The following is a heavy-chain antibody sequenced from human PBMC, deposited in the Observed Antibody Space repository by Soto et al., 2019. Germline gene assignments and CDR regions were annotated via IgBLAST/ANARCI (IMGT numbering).Heavy chain of an antibody. CDR3: ARAGFCNNTRCSDAFDI. Sequence: QVQLVQSGAEVKKPGASVKVSCKASGYTFTNYAMHWVRQAPGQRPEWMGWINAGNGNTKFSQRFQGRVTITRDTSANIAYMELSSLTSEDTAVYFFARAGFCNNTRCSDAFDIWGQGTMVTVSS. CDR2: INAGNGNT. CDR1: GYTFTNYA. J-gene: IGHJ3*02. D-gene: IGHD2-2*01. V-gene: IGHV1-3*01.